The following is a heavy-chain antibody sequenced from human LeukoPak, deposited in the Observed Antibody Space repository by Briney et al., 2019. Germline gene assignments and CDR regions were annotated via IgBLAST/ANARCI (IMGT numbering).Heavy chain of an antibody. CDR3: ARDRPNYYGSDGHYYRRDGDY. J-gene: IGHJ4*02. V-gene: IGHV3-23*01. D-gene: IGHD3-22*01. Sequence: PGGSLRLSCAASGFTFSIYAMSWVRQAPGKGLQWVSSITSRGESTWYVDSVKGRFTITRDNSENTLYPQMHSLRAEDTAVYYCARDRPNYYGSDGHYYRRDGDYWGRGTLVSVSS. CDR1: GFTFSIYA. CDR2: ITSRGEST.